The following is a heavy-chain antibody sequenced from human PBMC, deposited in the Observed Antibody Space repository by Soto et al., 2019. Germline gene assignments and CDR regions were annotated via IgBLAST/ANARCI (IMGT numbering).Heavy chain of an antibody. V-gene: IGHV1-18*01. J-gene: IGHJ5*02. CDR2: ISLYSDGT. D-gene: IGHD2-2*01. CDR3: ARVVPGAEDWFGP. CDR1: CYTFSNYG. Sequence: GAPVDVSSKTSCYTFSNYGMTWVRQPPGQPLEWLGWISLYSDGTNYAQKFQGRVSMTTDTSTTTAYMELRSLRSDDTAVYYCARVVPGAEDWFGPWGQGTMVTV.